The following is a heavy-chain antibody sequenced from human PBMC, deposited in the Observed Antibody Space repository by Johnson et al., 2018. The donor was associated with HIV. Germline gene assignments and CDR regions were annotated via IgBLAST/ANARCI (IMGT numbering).Heavy chain of an antibody. CDR1: GFTFSTYG. CDR3: ARARDRSSSRDAFDI. J-gene: IGHJ3*02. D-gene: IGHD6-13*01. Sequence: QVQLVESGGGVVQPVGSLRLSCAASGFTFSTYGMHWVRQAPGKGLEWVAVISYDGTYESYADSVKGRFTISRDKAKNFLYLQMNSLRAEDTALYYCARARDRSSSRDAFDIWGQGTMVTVSS. CDR2: ISYDGTYE. V-gene: IGHV3-33*05.